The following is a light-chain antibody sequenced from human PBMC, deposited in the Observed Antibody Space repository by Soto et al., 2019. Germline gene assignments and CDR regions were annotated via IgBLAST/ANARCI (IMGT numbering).Light chain of an antibody. CDR3: QQYNNWPLS. CDR1: QSVRAN. V-gene: IGKV3-15*01. J-gene: IGKJ4*01. CDR2: GAS. Sequence: EIGMTQSPATLSVSPGERASLSCRASQSVRANLAWYQQQPGQAPRPLIYGASTTATRIPARFSRSGSGTDFTLPISSLQSEDFAVYSCQQYNNWPLSSGGGTRWIS.